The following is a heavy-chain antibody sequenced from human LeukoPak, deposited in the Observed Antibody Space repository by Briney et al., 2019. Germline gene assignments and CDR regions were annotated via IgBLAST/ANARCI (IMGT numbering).Heavy chain of an antibody. Sequence: GGSLRLSCAASGFTFSSYSMNWVRQAPGKGLEWVAVISSDGIYKYYTDSVKGRFTISRDNSKNTLYLQMNSLRGEDTAVYYCAKDSHYGDYSADHWGQGTLVTVSS. CDR2: ISSDGIYK. D-gene: IGHD4-17*01. CDR1: GFTFSSYS. J-gene: IGHJ5*02. CDR3: AKDSHYGDYSADH. V-gene: IGHV3-30*18.